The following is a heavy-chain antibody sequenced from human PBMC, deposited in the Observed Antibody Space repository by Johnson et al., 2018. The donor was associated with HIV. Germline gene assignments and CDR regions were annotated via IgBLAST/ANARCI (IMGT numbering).Heavy chain of an antibody. V-gene: IGHV3-30-3*01. CDR2: ISSDGSNK. Sequence: QVQLVESGGGVVQPGRSLRLSCAASGFTFSSYAMHWVRQAPGKGLEWVAVISSDGSNKYYADSVKGRFHISRDNSKNTLYLQMNSLRAEDTAVYYCARDGLEVDAFDIWGQGTMVTVSS. CDR1: GFTFSSYA. CDR3: ARDGLEVDAFDI. J-gene: IGHJ3*02. D-gene: IGHD3-3*01.